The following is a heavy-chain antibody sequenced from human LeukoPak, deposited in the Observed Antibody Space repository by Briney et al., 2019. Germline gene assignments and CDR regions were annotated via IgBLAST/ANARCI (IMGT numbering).Heavy chain of an antibody. CDR2: ISGGGDNT. CDR3: AKDTYYYDNSGYYPFDY. V-gene: IGHV3-23*01. D-gene: IGHD3-22*01. CDR1: GFTFSSFA. Sequence: GGSLRLSCAASGFTFSSFAMSWVRQAPGKGLEWVSAISGGGDNTYYADSVKGRFTISRDNSKNSLYLQMNSLRADDTAVYYCAKDTYYYDNSGYYPFDYWGQGTLVTVSS. J-gene: IGHJ4*02.